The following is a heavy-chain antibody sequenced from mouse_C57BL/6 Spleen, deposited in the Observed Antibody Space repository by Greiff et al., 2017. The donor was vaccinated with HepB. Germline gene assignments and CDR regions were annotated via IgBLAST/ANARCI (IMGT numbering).Heavy chain of an antibody. J-gene: IGHJ3*01. CDR3: ARQYDYDRFAY. CDR1: GYTFTDYY. V-gene: IGHV1-19*01. Sequence: EVKLQESGPVLVKPGASVKMSCKASGYTFTDYYMNWVKQSHGKSLEWIGVINPYNGGTSYNQKFKGKATLTVDKSSSTAYMELNSLTSEDSAVYYCARQYDYDRFAYWGQGTLVTVSA. CDR2: INPYNGGT. D-gene: IGHD2-4*01.